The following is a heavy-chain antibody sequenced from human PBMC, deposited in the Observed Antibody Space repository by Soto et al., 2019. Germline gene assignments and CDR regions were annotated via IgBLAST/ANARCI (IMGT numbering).Heavy chain of an antibody. CDR2: IYHSGST. J-gene: IGHJ6*02. CDR3: ARSSAIFGVDTAMVRDYGMDV. CDR1: GGSISSGGYY. D-gene: IGHD5-18*01. Sequence: PSETLSLTCTVSGGSISSGGYYWSWIRQHPGKGLEWIGYIYHSGSTYYNPSLKSRVTISVDRSKNQFSLKLSSVTAADTAVYYCARSSAIFGVDTAMVRDYGMDVWGQGTTVTVSS. V-gene: IGHV4-30-2*01.